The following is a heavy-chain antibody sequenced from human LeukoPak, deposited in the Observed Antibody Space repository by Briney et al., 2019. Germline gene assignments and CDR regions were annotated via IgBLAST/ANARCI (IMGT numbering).Heavy chain of an antibody. D-gene: IGHD1-26*01. CDR2: INHDGSDK. V-gene: IGHV3-7*04. Sequence: GGSLRLSCAASGFTFSTHWMSWVRQAPGRGLEWVANINHDGSDKYYVDSVKGRFTISRDNAKNSLYLQMNSLRAEDTAVYYCARDMFSGSYSGVNYWGQGILVTVSS. CDR1: GFTFSTHW. CDR3: ARDMFSGSYSGVNY. J-gene: IGHJ4*02.